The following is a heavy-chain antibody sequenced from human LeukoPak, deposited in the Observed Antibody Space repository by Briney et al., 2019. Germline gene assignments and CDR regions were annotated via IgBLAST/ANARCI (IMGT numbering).Heavy chain of an antibody. V-gene: IGHV3-21*04. CDR1: GFTFNNYA. Sequence: PGGSLRLSCAASGFTFNNYAMNWVRQAPGKGLEWVSSISSSSSYIYYADSVKGRFTISRDNSKNTVYLQMNSLRGEDTAVYFCARGWVVATGGFDMWGQGTMVTVSS. CDR2: ISSSSSYI. J-gene: IGHJ3*02. D-gene: IGHD2-8*02. CDR3: ARGWVVATGGFDM.